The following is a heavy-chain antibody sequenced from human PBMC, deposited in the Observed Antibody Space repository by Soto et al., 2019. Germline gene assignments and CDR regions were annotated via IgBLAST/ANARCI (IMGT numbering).Heavy chain of an antibody. CDR1: GYSFTNND. Sequence: QVKLVQSGAEVREPGASVKVSCKASGYSFTNNDVTWVRQATGQGLGWMGWMNPGSGDTGYAQKFQGRVTMTRDISIATAYMELSSLRSDDTAIYYCARMATFGSLNWFDPWGQGTLVTVSS. D-gene: IGHD3-16*01. CDR3: ARMATFGSLNWFDP. V-gene: IGHV1-8*01. CDR2: MNPGSGDT. J-gene: IGHJ5*02.